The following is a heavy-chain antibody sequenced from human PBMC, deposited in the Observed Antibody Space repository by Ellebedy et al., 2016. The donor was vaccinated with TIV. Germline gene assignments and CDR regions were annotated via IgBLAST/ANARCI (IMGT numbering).Heavy chain of an antibody. D-gene: IGHD1-26*01. Sequence: GGSLRLSCVASGFTFSNYAMSWVRQAPGKGLEWVSAISSGGGSTYYADSVKGRFAISRDNSKNTLYLQINSLRAEDTAVYYCAKGVGTTWYRGFDYWGQGTLVTVSS. CDR3: AKGVGTTWYRGFDY. V-gene: IGHV3-23*01. CDR2: ISSGGGST. J-gene: IGHJ4*02. CDR1: GFTFSNYA.